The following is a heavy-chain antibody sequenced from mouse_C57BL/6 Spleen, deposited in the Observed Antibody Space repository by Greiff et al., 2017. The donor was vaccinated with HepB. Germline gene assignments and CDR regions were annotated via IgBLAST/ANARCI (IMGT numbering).Heavy chain of an antibody. CDR2: INPNYGTT. V-gene: IGHV1-39*01. D-gene: IGHD2-5*01. CDR3: ARYSNYVDWYFDV. J-gene: IGHJ1*03. CDR1: GYSFTDYN. Sequence: VHVKQSGPELVKPGASVKISCKASGYSFTDYNMNWVKQSNGKSLEWIGVINPNYGTTSYNQKFKGKATLTVDQSSSTAYMQLNSLTSEDSAVYYCARYSNYVDWYFDVWGTGTTVTVSS.